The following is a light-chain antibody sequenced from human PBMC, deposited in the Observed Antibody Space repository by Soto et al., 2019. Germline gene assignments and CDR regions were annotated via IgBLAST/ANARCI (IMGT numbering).Light chain of an antibody. CDR2: DAS. CDR3: QQYQTWPRT. J-gene: IGKJ1*01. V-gene: IGKV3D-15*01. Sequence: EIGLTQSAGTLSLSPGDRATLSCRASQSVDNDLAWYQQKPGQPPRLLIYDASTRATGIPDRFSGSGYGTDFNLTISSLQSEDVAIYYCQQYQTWPRTFGQGTKVDIK. CDR1: QSVDND.